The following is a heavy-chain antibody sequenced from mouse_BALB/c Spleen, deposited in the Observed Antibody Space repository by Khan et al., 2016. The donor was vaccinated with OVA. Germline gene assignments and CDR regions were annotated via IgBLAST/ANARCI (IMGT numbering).Heavy chain of an antibody. Sequence: EVLLQLSGPGLVKPSQSLFLTCTVTAYSITSDDAWNWIRQFPGNNLEWMGYISYSGNTKYTPSLKSRFSITRDTSKNQFFLQLNSVPIEDTATXSCASNKGGDFDYWGQGTTLTVSS. CDR1: AYSITSDDA. CDR2: ISYSGNT. V-gene: IGHV3-2*02. CDR3: ASNKGGDFDY. J-gene: IGHJ2*01.